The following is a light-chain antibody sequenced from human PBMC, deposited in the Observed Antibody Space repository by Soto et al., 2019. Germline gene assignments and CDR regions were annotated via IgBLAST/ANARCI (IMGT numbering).Light chain of an antibody. CDR2: GAS. J-gene: IGKJ4*01. Sequence: DIVLTQTPCTLSLSPGDRATLSCRASQRVGSSYLAWYQQKSGQPPRLLIHGASSRATGVPDRFSGSGSGTDFTLTISSLEPEDFALYYCQHRSNRPPLTFGGGTKVDIK. CDR3: QHRSNRPPLT. V-gene: IGKV3D-20*02. CDR1: QRVGSSY.